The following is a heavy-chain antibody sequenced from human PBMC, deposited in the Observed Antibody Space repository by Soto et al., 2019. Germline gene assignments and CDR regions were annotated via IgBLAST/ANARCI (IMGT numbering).Heavy chain of an antibody. Sequence: SETLSLTCTVSGGSISSGGYYWSWIRQPPGKGLQWIGYIYSSGSTNYNPSLKSRVTISVDTSKNQFSLNLSSVTAADTAVYYCARQRRDFDYWGQGSQVTVSS. D-gene: IGHD6-25*01. CDR3: ARQRRDFDY. V-gene: IGHV4-61*08. CDR1: GGSISSGGYY. J-gene: IGHJ4*02. CDR2: IYSSGST.